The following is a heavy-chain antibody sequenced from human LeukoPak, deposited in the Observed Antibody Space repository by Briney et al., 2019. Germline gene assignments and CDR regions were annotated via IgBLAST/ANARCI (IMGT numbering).Heavy chain of an antibody. J-gene: IGHJ5*02. Sequence: ASVKVSCKASGYTFSASYIHWVRQAPGQGLEWMAWINPDGGGTTYAQNFEGRATVTRDTSISTVYMDLNSLKSDDTAVYYCARGLLRELKGFDPWGQGTLVTVSS. CDR1: GYTFSASY. V-gene: IGHV1-2*02. CDR3: ARGLLRELKGFDP. CDR2: INPDGGGT. D-gene: IGHD1-7*01.